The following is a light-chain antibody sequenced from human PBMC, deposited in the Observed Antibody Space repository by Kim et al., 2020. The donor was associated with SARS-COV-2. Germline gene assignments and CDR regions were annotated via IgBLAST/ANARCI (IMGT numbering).Light chain of an antibody. Sequence: DIQMTQSPSSLSASVGDRVTITCLASQGISIYLAWFHQQKPGKAPKSLIYAASSMQSGVPSRFSGGRSGTDFTLTISSLQPEDFGTYYCQQYSGYPLSFGGGNKVDIK. V-gene: IGKV1-16*01. CDR3: QQYSGYPLS. J-gene: IGKJ4*01. CDR1: QGISIY. CDR2: AAS.